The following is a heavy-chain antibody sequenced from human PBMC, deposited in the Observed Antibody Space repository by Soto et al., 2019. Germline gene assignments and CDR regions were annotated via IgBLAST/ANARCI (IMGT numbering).Heavy chain of an antibody. CDR1: GYTFTNYG. Sequence: QVQLVQSGAEVKKPGASVKVSCKASGYTFTNYGFSWGRQAPGQGLEWMGWSSGYNGNTKYVERFQGRLTMTADTSTSKAHMELRSLRSDDTAVYYCAREGPAPYYYSGMDVWGQGTAVTVSS. CDR2: SSGYNGNT. V-gene: IGHV1-18*01. J-gene: IGHJ6*02. CDR3: AREGPAPYYYSGMDV.